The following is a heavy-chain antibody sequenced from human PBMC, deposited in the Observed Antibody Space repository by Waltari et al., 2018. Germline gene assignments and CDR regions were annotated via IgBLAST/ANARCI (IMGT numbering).Heavy chain of an antibody. Sequence: EVQLVESGGGLVKPGGSLRLSCGASGFTFSSYSMHWVRQAPGKGLEWVSSISSSSSYIYYADSVKCRFTISRDNAKNSLYLQMNSLRAEDTAVYYCARIDTFEGFDYWGQGTLVTVSS. CDR2: ISSSSSYI. CDR3: ARIDTFEGFDY. V-gene: IGHV3-21*01. D-gene: IGHD3-9*01. CDR1: GFTFSSYS. J-gene: IGHJ4*02.